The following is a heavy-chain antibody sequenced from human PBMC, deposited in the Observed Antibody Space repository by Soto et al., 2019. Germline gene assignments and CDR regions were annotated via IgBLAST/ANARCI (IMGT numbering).Heavy chain of an antibody. D-gene: IGHD6-13*01. J-gene: IGHJ6*02. CDR1: GYTFTSYG. CDR3: ARSSSSDDYYYYYSMDV. Sequence: GASVKVSCKASGYTFTSYGISWVRQPPGQGLEWMGWISAYNGNTNYAQKLQGRVTMTTDTSTSTAYMELRSLRSDDTAVYYCARSSSSDDYYYYYSMDVWGQGPTVTVSS. V-gene: IGHV1-18*01. CDR2: ISAYNGNT.